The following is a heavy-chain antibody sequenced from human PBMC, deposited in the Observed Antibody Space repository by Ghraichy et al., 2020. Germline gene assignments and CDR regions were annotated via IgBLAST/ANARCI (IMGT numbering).Heavy chain of an antibody. CDR2: IHYSGTT. Sequence: SETLSLTCSVSGDSMSRYYWNWIRQPPGKGLEWIGFIHYSGTTNYNPSLKSRLTMSVDMSQSQFSLTLTSVTAAATAGYYCAGVVDGRRPFDYWGQGALVTVSS. V-gene: IGHV4-59*01. J-gene: IGHJ4*02. D-gene: IGHD1-26*01. CDR1: GDSMSRYY. CDR3: AGVVDGRRPFDY.